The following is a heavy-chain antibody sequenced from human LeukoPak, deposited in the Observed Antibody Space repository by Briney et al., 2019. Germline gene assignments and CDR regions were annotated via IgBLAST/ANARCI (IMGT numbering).Heavy chain of an antibody. J-gene: IGHJ3*01. CDR2: VYYTGST. Sequence: SETLSLTCTVSGGSISSYYWSWVRQPPGKGLEWIGFVYYTGSTNYSPSLKSRVTISVDTSKNQFSLKLRSVTAADTAVYYCARISSSNWYNERGAFDVWGQGTMDTVSS. D-gene: IGHD6-13*01. CDR3: ARISSSNWYNERGAFDV. CDR1: GGSISSYY. V-gene: IGHV4-59*01.